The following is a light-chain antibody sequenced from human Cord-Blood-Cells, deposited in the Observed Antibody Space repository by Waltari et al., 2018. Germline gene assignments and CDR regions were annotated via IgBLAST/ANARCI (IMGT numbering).Light chain of an antibody. J-gene: IGLJ1*01. CDR1: SSHIGAGYD. CDR3: QSYDSSLSGYV. CDR2: GNS. V-gene: IGLV1-40*01. Sequence: QSVLTQPPSVSGAPGPRVPISCTGSSSHIGAGYDVHWYQQLPGTAPKLLIYGNSNRPSGVPDRFSGSKSGTSASLAITGLQAEDEANYYCQSYDSSLSGYVFGTGTKVTVL.